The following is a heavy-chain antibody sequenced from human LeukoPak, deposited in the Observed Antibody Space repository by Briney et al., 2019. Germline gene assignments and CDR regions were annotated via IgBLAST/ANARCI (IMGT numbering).Heavy chain of an antibody. CDR3: ARDRDIVAVRRMRLDY. CDR1: GYTFTGYY. V-gene: IGHV1-2*02. D-gene: IGHD2-2*01. J-gene: IGHJ4*02. Sequence: ASVKVSCKASGYTFTGYYIHWVRQAPGQGLEWMGWINPNSGATNYVQSFQGRVTMTRDTSTSTAHMDLSRLRSDDTAVYYCARDRDIVAVRRMRLDYWGQGTLVIVSS. CDR2: INPNSGAT.